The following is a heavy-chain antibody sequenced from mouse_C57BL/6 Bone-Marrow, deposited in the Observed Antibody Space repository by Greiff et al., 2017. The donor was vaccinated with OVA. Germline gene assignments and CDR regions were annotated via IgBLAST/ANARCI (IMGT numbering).Heavy chain of an antibody. CDR2: IYPGDGDT. CDR1: GYAFSSSW. V-gene: IGHV1-82*01. D-gene: IGHD4-1*02. Sequence: VQLQQSGPELVKPGASVKISCKASGYAFSSSWMNWVKQRPGKGLEWIGRIYPGDGDTNYNGKFKGKATLTADKSSSTAYMQLSSLTSEDSAVYFCARGDFNWSWFAYWGQGTLVTVSA. CDR3: ARGDFNWSWFAY. J-gene: IGHJ3*01.